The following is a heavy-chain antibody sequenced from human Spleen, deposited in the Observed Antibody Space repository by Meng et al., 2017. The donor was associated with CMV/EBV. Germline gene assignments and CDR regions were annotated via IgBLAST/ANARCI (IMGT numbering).Heavy chain of an antibody. Sequence: YMFTGYFIHWVRQAPGQGLEWMGWITPNSGNTNYAQNFQGRVAMTTDTSISTAYMELSSLTYDDTAVYFCARVDALGYCTGGGCYSVFWGQGTLVTVSS. CDR1: YMFTGYF. CDR2: ITPNSGNT. CDR3: ARVDALGYCTGGGCYSVF. J-gene: IGHJ4*02. D-gene: IGHD2-15*01. V-gene: IGHV1-2*02.